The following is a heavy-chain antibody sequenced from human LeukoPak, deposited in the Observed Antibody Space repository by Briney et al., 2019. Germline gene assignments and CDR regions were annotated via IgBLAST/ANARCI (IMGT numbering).Heavy chain of an antibody. Sequence: GRSLRLSCAAPGFTFSSYGMHWVRQAPGKGLEWVAVIWYDGSNKYYADSVKGRFTISRDNSKNTLYLQMNSLRAEDTAVYYCARDSEGSGSYSDYWGQGTLVTVSS. CDR2: IWYDGSNK. V-gene: IGHV3-33*01. D-gene: IGHD3-10*01. CDR3: ARDSEGSGSYSDY. J-gene: IGHJ4*01. CDR1: GFTFSSYG.